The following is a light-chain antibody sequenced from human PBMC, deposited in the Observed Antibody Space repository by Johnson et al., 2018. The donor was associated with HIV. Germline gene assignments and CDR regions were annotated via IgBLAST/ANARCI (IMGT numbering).Light chain of an antibody. CDR3: GTWDSSLSAYV. Sequence: QSVLTQPPSVSAAPGQKVTISCSGSSSNIGNNYVSWYQQLPGTAPKLLIYENNKRPSGIPDRFSGSKSGTSSTLGITGLQTGDEADYYCGTWDSSLSAYVGGKGTKVTVL. J-gene: IGLJ1*01. CDR1: SSNIGNNY. CDR2: ENN. V-gene: IGLV1-51*02.